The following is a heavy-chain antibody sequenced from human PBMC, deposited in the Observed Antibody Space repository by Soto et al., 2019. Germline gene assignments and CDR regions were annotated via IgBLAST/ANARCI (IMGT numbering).Heavy chain of an antibody. CDR1: GYTFTSYY. CDR3: ARDPVLSYYDSSGYGYFDY. J-gene: IGHJ4*02. V-gene: IGHV1-46*01. D-gene: IGHD3-22*01. Sequence: RASVKVSCKASGYTFTSYYMHWVRQAPGQGLEWMGIINPSGGSTSYAQKFQGRVTMTRDTSTSTVYMELSSLRSEDTAVYYCARDPVLSYYDSSGYGYFDYWGQGTLVTVS. CDR2: INPSGGST.